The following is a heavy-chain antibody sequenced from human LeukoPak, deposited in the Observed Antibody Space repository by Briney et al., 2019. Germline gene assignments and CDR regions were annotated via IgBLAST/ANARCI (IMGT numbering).Heavy chain of an antibody. CDR2: INPNSGGT. J-gene: IGHJ4*02. CDR3: ARDVVVVPAAVYYFDY. D-gene: IGHD2-2*01. CDR1: GYTFTGYY. Sequence: ASVKVSCKASGYTFTGYYMHWVRQAPGQGLEWMGWINPNSGGTNYAQKFQGRVTMTRDTSISTAYMELSRLRSDDTAVYYCARDVVVVPAAVYYFDYWGQGTLVIVSS. V-gene: IGHV1-2*02.